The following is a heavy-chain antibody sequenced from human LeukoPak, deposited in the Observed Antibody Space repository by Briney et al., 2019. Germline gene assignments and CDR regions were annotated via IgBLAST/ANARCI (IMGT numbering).Heavy chain of an antibody. V-gene: IGHV3-23*01. J-gene: IGHJ4*02. Sequence: HPGGSLRLSCAASGFTFSSYAMSWVRQAPGKGLEWVSAISGSGGSTYYADSVKGRFTISRDNSKNTLYLQMNSLRAEDTAVYYCAKLPLRDSSGYYHKYFDYWGQGTLVTVSS. CDR3: AKLPLRDSSGYYHKYFDY. D-gene: IGHD3-22*01. CDR2: ISGSGGST. CDR1: GFTFSSYA.